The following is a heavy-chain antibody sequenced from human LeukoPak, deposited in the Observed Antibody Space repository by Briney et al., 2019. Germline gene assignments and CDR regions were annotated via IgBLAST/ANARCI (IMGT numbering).Heavy chain of an antibody. J-gene: IGHJ4*02. Sequence: PGGSLRLSCAASGFTVSSNYMTWVRQAPGKGLEWISIIYSGGSTYYADSVKGRFTISRDNSKNTLYLHMNSLRAEDTAVYYCARDLSSNWNYWGRGTLVTVSS. D-gene: IGHD1-20*01. CDR1: GFTVSSNY. CDR2: IYSGGST. V-gene: IGHV3-66*01. CDR3: ARDLSSNWNY.